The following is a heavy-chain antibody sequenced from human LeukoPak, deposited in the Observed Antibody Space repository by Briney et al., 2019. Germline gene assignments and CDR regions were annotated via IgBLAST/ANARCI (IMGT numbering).Heavy chain of an antibody. CDR1: GFTFDDYA. CDR2: ISWNSVTI. CDR3: AKCLGYSSSWSDAFDI. D-gene: IGHD6-13*01. V-gene: IGHV3-9*01. Sequence: GGSLRLSCAASGFTFDDYAMHWVRQAPGKGLEWVSGISWNSVTIDYADSVRGRFTISRDNVKNSLYLQVNSLRTEDTAMYYCAKCLGYSSSWSDAFDIWGQGTMVTVSS. J-gene: IGHJ3*02.